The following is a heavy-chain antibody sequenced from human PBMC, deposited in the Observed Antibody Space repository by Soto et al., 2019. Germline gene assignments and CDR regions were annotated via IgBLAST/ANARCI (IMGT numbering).Heavy chain of an antibody. V-gene: IGHV4-34*01. Sequence: LSLTCAVYGGSFSGYYWSWIRQPPGKGLEWIGEINHSGSTNYNPSLKSRVTISVDTSKNQFSLKLSSVTAADTAVYYCARGRRDGYNWKPRFDYWGQGTLVTVSS. J-gene: IGHJ4*02. CDR1: GGSFSGYY. CDR2: INHSGST. D-gene: IGHD1-1*01. CDR3: ARGRRDGYNWKPRFDY.